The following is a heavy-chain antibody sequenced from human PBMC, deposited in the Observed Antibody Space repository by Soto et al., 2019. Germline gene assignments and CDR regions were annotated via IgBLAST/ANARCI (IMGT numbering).Heavy chain of an antibody. CDR1: GFTVNSDY. V-gene: IGHV3-66*01. CDR3: ARDSGYCTGGTCYRLSDY. J-gene: IGHJ4*02. CDR2: IHSGGST. Sequence: EVKLVESGGGLVQPRGSLRLSCAASGFTVNSDYMTWVRQAPGKGLEWVSVIHSGGSTYYADSVKGRFTISRDNSKNTVYLQMNSLRAEDTAVYYCARDSGYCTGGTCYRLSDYWGQGTLVTVSS. D-gene: IGHD2-15*01.